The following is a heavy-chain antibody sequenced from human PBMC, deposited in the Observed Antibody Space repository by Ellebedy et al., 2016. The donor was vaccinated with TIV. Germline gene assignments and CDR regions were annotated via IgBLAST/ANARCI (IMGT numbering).Heavy chain of an antibody. CDR2: ISGSGGNT. D-gene: IGHD4-23*01. V-gene: IGHV3-23*01. CDR1: GFTFNSYA. J-gene: IGHJ3*02. Sequence: GESLKISCAASGFTFNSYAMHWVRQAPGKGLEWVSSISGSGGNTYYADSVKGRFTISRDNSKDTLYLQVNSLRAEDTAVYYCARDPVGVGPAFDIWGQGTMVTVSS. CDR3: ARDPVGVGPAFDI.